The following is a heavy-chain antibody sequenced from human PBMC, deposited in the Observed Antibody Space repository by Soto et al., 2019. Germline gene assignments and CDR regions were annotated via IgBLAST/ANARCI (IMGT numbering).Heavy chain of an antibody. CDR2: IYYSGST. CDR3: ARDTAAAGTFDY. Sequence: SETLSLTCTVSGGSISSGDYYWSWIRQPPGKGLEWIGYIYYSGSTYYNPSLKSRVTISVDTSKNQFSLKLSSVTAADTAVYYCARDTAAAGTFDYWGQGTLVTVSS. V-gene: IGHV4-30-4*01. J-gene: IGHJ4*02. CDR1: GGSISSGDYY. D-gene: IGHD6-13*01.